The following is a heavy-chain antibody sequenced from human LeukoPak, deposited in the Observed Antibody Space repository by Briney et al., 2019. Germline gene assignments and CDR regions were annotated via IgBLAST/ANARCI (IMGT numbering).Heavy chain of an antibody. CDR2: IYYSGST. D-gene: IGHD2-2*01. V-gene: IGHV4-59*01. Sequence: SETLSLTCTVSGGSISSYYWSWIRQPPGKGLEWIGYIYYSGSTNYNPSLKSRVTISVDTSKNQFSLKLSSVTAADTAVYYCARVRRSHCSSTSCYRANFDYWGQGTLVTVSS. CDR3: ARVRRSHCSSTSCYRANFDY. J-gene: IGHJ4*02. CDR1: GGSISSYY.